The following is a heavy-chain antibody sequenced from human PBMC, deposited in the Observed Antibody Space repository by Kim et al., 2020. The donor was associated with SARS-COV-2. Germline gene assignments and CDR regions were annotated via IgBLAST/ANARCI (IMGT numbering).Heavy chain of an antibody. V-gene: IGHV1-2*02. Sequence: NYERKFRGRVTMTRDTSISTAYMDLSRLISDDTAVYYCARDSALLPHYFDYWGQGTLVTVSS. CDR3: ARDSALLPHYFDY. D-gene: IGHD3-10*01. J-gene: IGHJ4*02.